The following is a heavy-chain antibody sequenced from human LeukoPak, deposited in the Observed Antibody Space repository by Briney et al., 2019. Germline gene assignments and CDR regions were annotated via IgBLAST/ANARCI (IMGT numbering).Heavy chain of an antibody. CDR2: IYYSGST. D-gene: IGHD3-3*01. V-gene: IGHV4-59*08. Sequence: SETLSLTCTVSGGSISSYYWSWIRQPPGKGLERIGYIYYSGSTNYNPSLKSRVTISVDTSKNQFSLKLSSVTAADTAVYYCARSDPNTYYDFWSGYSLLPYYYYYGMDVWGQGTTVTVSS. CDR3: ARSDPNTYYDFWSGYSLLPYYYYYGMDV. CDR1: GGSISSYY. J-gene: IGHJ6*02.